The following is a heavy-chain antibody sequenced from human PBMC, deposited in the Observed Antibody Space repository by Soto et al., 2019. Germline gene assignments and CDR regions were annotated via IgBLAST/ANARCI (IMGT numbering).Heavy chain of an antibody. CDR1: GGTFSSYT. J-gene: IGHJ1*01. Sequence: GASVKVSCKASGGTFSSYTISWVRQAPGQGLEWMGRIIPILGIANYAQKFQGRVTITADKSTSTAYMELSSLRSEDTAVYYCARDRGRYCSGGSCYTDAEYFQHWGQGTLVTVSS. CDR3: ARDRGRYCSGGSCYTDAEYFQH. V-gene: IGHV1-69*04. D-gene: IGHD2-15*01. CDR2: IIPILGIA.